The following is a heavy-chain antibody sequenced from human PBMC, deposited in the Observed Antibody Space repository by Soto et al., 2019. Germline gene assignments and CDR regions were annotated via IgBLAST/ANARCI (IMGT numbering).Heavy chain of an antibody. D-gene: IGHD2-2*02. CDR3: AKTIVVVPAAIVGIDY. Sequence: QVQLVESGGGVVQPGRSLRLSCAASGFTFSSYGMHWVRQAPGKGLEWGAVISYDGSNKYYADSVKGRFTISRDNSKNTLYLQMNSLRAEDTAVYYCAKTIVVVPAAIVGIDYWGQGTLVTVSS. V-gene: IGHV3-30*18. CDR2: ISYDGSNK. J-gene: IGHJ4*02. CDR1: GFTFSSYG.